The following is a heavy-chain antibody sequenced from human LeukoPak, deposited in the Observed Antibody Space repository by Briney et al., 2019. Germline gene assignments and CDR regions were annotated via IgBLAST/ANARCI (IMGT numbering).Heavy chain of an antibody. CDR3: AGGAFDI. CDR2: IYYSGST. J-gene: IGHJ3*02. V-gene: IGHV4-39*01. CDR1: GGSISSSGYY. Sequence: TLSLTCTVSGGSISSSGYYWGWIRQPPGKGLEWIGSIYYSGSTYYNPSLKSRVTISVDTSKNQFSLKLSSVTAADTAVYYCAGGAFDIWGQGTMVTVSS. D-gene: IGHD3-16*01.